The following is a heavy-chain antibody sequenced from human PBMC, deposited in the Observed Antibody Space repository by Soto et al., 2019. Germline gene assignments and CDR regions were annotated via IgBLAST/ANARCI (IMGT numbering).Heavy chain of an antibody. J-gene: IGHJ4*02. CDR2: IYYSGST. D-gene: IGHD4-17*01. CDR1: GGSVSSGSYY. Sequence: QVQLQESGPGLVKPSETLSLTCTVSGGSVSSGSYYWSWIRQPPGKGLEWIGYIYYSGSTNYNPSLKSXVTXSXGTSKNQFSLKLSSVTAADTAVYYCARPHNYGDYGYWGQGTLVTVSS. V-gene: IGHV4-61*01. CDR3: ARPHNYGDYGY.